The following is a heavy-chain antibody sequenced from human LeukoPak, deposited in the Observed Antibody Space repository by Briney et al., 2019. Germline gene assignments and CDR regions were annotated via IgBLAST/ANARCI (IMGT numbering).Heavy chain of an antibody. CDR1: GFTVSSNY. Sequence: GGSLRLSCAASGFTVSSNYMSWVRQAPGKGLEWVSVIYSGGSTYYADSVKGRFTISRDNSKNTLYLQMDSLRAEDTAVYYCAREKPDGAYSSSWYYFDYWGQGTLVTVSS. D-gene: IGHD6-13*01. J-gene: IGHJ4*02. CDR2: IYSGGST. V-gene: IGHV3-66*01. CDR3: AREKPDGAYSSSWYYFDY.